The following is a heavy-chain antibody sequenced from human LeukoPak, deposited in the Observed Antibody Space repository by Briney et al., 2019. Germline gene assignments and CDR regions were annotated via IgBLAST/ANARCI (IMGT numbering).Heavy chain of an antibody. D-gene: IGHD3-22*01. CDR3: ARGLQVDWGITMIVVISYYFDY. J-gene: IGHJ4*02. CDR1: GFTFSSYG. CDR2: IRYDGSNK. V-gene: IGHV3-30*02. Sequence: GGSLRLSCAASGFTFSSYGMHWVRQAPGKGLEWVAFIRYDGSNKYYADSVKGRFTISRDNSKNTLYLQMNSLRAEDTAVYYCARGLQVDWGITMIVVISYYFDYWGQGTLVTVSS.